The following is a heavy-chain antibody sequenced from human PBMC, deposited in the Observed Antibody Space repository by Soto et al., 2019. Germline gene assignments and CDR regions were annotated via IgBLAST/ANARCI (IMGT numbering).Heavy chain of an antibody. V-gene: IGHV3-30*18. Sequence: QVQLVESGGGMVQPGRSLRLSCAASGSTFSSYGMHWVRQAPGKGLEWVAAISYDGSNKYYADSVKGRFTISRDNSKNTLYLQMNSLRAEDTTVYYCAKAEGYGGNSWYFDLWGRGTLVTVSS. CDR3: AKAEGYGGNSWYFDL. CDR2: ISYDGSNK. CDR1: GSTFSSYG. J-gene: IGHJ2*01. D-gene: IGHD2-21*02.